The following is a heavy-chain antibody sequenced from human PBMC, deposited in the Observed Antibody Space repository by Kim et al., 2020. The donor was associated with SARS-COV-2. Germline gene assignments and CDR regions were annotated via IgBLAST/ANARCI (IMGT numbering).Heavy chain of an antibody. V-gene: IGHV3-33*06. J-gene: IGHJ4*02. Sequence: SDGSNKDYAASVMGRFTISRDNSKNMLFLQMNSLRAEDTAVYYCANFESWGQGTLVTVSS. CDR3: ANFES. CDR2: SDGSNK.